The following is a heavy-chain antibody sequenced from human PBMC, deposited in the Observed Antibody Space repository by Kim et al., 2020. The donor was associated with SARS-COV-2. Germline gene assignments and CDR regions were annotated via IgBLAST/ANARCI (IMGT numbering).Heavy chain of an antibody. J-gene: IGHJ4*02. V-gene: IGHV1-8*02. D-gene: IGHD6-19*01. Sequence: ASVKVSCKASGYTFTSFDNNWVRQAAGQGLEWMGWINTNTGHTGYAQKFQGRVSMTRNTSISTAYMELSGLRSDDTAVYFCSRGCGPWLALYWGQGTQAT. CDR1: GYTFTSFD. CDR2: INTNTGHT. CDR3: SRGCGPWLALY.